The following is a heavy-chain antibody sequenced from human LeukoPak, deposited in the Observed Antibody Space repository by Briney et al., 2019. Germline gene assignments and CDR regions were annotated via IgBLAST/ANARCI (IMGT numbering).Heavy chain of an antibody. CDR3: ARSLGYCSAGSCFPFDY. V-gene: IGHV3-7*05. CDR1: GFSFSSHW. Sequence: PGGSLRLPCAASGFSFSSHWMSWVRQAPGKGLEWVGNIKQDGSDKYYVDSVKGRFTISRDNAKNSLYLQMNSLRAEDTAVYYCARSLGYCSAGSCFPFDYWGQGTLATVSS. CDR2: IKQDGSDK. D-gene: IGHD2-15*01. J-gene: IGHJ4*02.